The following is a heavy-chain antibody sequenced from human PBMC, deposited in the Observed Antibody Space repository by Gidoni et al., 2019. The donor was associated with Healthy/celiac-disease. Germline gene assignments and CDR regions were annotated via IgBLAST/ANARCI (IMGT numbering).Heavy chain of an antibody. CDR2: IYSGGST. CDR1: GFTVSSNY. V-gene: IGHV3-53*04. J-gene: IGHJ2*01. D-gene: IGHD2-21*02. Sequence: EVRLVESGGGLVQPGGSLRLSCAASGFTVSSNYMSWVRQAPGKGLEWVSVIYSGGSTYYADSVKGRFTISRHNSKNTLYLQMNSLRAEDTAVYYCARGKSDRFSLWYFDLWGRGTLVTVSS. CDR3: ARGKSDRFSLWYFDL.